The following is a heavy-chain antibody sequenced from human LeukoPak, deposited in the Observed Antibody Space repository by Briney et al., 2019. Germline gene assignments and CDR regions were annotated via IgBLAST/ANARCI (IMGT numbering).Heavy chain of an antibody. CDR2: INPTGGST. V-gene: IGHV1-46*01. D-gene: IGHD3-22*01. CDR1: GYTFTSYY. Sequence: ASVKVSCKASGYTFTSYYMHWVRQAPGQGLEWMGLINPTGGSTGYAQKFQGRVTMTRDMSTSTVYMELSSLRSEDTAVYYCARDFERMYYDSSGHWFDPWGQGTLVTVSS. J-gene: IGHJ5*02. CDR3: ARDFERMYYDSSGHWFDP.